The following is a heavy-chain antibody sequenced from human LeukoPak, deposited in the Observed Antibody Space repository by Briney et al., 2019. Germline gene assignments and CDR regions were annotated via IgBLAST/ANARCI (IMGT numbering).Heavy chain of an antibody. J-gene: IGHJ5*02. CDR3: ARNRITMVRGVNYWFDP. D-gene: IGHD3-10*01. Sequence: ASVKVSCKASGYTFTGYYMHWVRQAPGQGLEWMGWINPNSGGTNYAQKFQGRVTMTRDTSICTAYMELSRLRSDDTAVYYCARNRITMVRGVNYWFDPWGQGTLVTVSS. CDR2: INPNSGGT. CDR1: GYTFTGYY. V-gene: IGHV1-2*02.